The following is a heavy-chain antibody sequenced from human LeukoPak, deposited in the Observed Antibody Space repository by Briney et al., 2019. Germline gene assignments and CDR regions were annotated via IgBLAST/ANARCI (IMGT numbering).Heavy chain of an antibody. CDR3: ATKQWLAPPPDS. Sequence: GGTLRLSCAASGVTFSKYWMLWVRQAPGKGLESVSRINTDGTVTTYADSVKGRFTVSRDNADNTMFLQMNSVRDEDTAVYYCATKQWLAPPPDSWGQGTPVTVSS. D-gene: IGHD6-19*01. CDR1: GVTFSKYW. V-gene: IGHV3-74*01. J-gene: IGHJ4*02. CDR2: INTDGTVT.